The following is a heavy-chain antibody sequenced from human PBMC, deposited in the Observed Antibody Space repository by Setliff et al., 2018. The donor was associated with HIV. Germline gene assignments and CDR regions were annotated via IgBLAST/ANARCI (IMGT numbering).Heavy chain of an antibody. CDR1: GFTVSSDY. J-gene: IGHJ4*02. CDR3: VRDTEVSSSWSFDY. CDR2: IYGGAST. V-gene: IGHV3-53*01. Sequence: GGSLRLSCAASGFTVSSDYMSWVRQAPGKGLEWLSTIYGGASTYYAGSVKGRCTISRDNSKNTIFLQMNGLRGDDTAIYYCVRDTEVSSSWSFDYWGQGTLVTVSS. D-gene: IGHD6-13*01.